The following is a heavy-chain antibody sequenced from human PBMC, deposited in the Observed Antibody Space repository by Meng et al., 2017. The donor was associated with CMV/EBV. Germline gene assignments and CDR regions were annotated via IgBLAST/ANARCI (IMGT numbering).Heavy chain of an antibody. Sequence: GESLKISCAASGFTFSSYAMHWVRQAPGKGLEWVAVISYDGSNKYYADSVKGRFTISRDNSKNTLYLQMNSLRAEDTAVYYCARERVVPAARPGYFDYWGQGTLVTVS. J-gene: IGHJ4*02. CDR2: ISYDGSNK. CDR1: GFTFSSYA. CDR3: ARERVVPAARPGYFDY. D-gene: IGHD2-2*02. V-gene: IGHV3-30*04.